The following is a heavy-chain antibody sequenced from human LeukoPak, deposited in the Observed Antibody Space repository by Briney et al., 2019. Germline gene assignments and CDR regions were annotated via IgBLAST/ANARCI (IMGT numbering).Heavy chain of an antibody. D-gene: IGHD2-2*01. J-gene: IGHJ4*02. CDR3: ERGRSGSSNF. V-gene: IGHV4-34*01. Sequence: SETLSLTCAVYGGSFSGYYWSWIRQPPGRGLEWIGEINHSGSTNYNPSLKSRVTISVDTSKNQFSLKLSSVTAADTAVYYCERGRSGSSNFWGQGTLVTVSS. CDR1: GGSFSGYY. CDR2: INHSGST.